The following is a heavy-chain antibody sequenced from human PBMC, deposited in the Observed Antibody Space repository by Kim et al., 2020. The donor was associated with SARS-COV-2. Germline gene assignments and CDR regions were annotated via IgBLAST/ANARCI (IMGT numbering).Heavy chain of an antibody. CDR3: ARGYHYGMDV. Sequence: TTCADSVEGRFTISRDNAKNTLHLQMISLRAEDTAVYYCARGYHYGMDVWGQGTTVTVSS. V-gene: IGHV3-74*01. CDR2: T. J-gene: IGHJ6*02.